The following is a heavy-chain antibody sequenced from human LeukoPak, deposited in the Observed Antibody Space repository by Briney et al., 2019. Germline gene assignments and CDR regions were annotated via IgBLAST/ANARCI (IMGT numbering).Heavy chain of an antibody. CDR3: ARTGSGSYYNNNWFDP. Sequence: ASVKVSCMASGYTFTSYAMHWVRQAPGQRLEWMGWINAGNGNTKYSQKFQGRVTITRDTSASTAYMELSSLRSEDTAVYYCARTGSGSYYNNNWFDPWGQGTLVTVSS. CDR2: INAGNGNT. D-gene: IGHD3-10*01. V-gene: IGHV1-3*01. CDR1: GYTFTSYA. J-gene: IGHJ5*02.